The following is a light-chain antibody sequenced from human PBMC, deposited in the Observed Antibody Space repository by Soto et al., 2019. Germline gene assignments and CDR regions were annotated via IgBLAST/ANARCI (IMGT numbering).Light chain of an antibody. V-gene: IGKV3-20*01. CDR1: QSVTSSY. CDR2: GAS. CDR3: QQYGSSPYT. Sequence: EIVMTQSPGTLSLSPGERATLSCRASQSVTSSYLAWYQQKPGQAPRLLIYGASSRATGIPDRFGGSGSGTDFTLTISRLEPEDFAVYYCQQYGSSPYTFGQVTKLEIK. J-gene: IGKJ2*01.